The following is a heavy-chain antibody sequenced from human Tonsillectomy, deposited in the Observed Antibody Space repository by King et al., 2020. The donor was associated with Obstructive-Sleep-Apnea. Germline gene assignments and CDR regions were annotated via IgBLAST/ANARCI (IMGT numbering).Heavy chain of an antibody. Sequence: VQLVESGGALIQPGGSLRLSCAASGFTFTNYAMNWVRQAPGKGLEWVSGISGGGVSTHYADSVKGRFTISRDNSKNTLYLQMNSLRAEDTAIYYCAKKSIWSAPGRGHFDYGGQGTLLTVSS. V-gene: IGHV3-23*04. CDR3: AKKSIWSAPGRGHFDY. CDR1: GFTFTNYA. CDR2: ISGGGVST. D-gene: IGHD2-15*01. J-gene: IGHJ4*02.